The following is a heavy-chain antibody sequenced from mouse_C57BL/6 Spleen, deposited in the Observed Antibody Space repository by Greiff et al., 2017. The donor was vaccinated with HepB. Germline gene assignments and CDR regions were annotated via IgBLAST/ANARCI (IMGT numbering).Heavy chain of an antibody. J-gene: IGHJ3*01. Sequence: VQLQQSGPELVKPGASVKISCKTSGYTFTDYYMNWVKQSHGKSLEWIGDINPNNGGTSYNQKFKGKATLTVDKSSSTAYMELRSLTSEDSAVYYCARPPITTVVGEGFGHCSQGALATV. CDR3: ARPPITTVVGEGFGH. D-gene: IGHD1-1*01. CDR2: INPNNGGT. V-gene: IGHV1-26*01. CDR1: GYTFTDYY.